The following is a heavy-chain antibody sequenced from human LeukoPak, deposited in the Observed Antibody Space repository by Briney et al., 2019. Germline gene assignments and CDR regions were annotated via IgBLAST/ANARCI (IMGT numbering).Heavy chain of an antibody. Sequence: TSETLSLTCTVSGGSISSYYWSWIRQPAGKGLEWIGRIYTSGSTNYNPSLKSRVTISVDTSKNQLSLKLSSVTAADTSVYYCARVHYYDSSGYYYVPRNLVLYYMDVWGKGTTVTVSS. D-gene: IGHD3-22*01. CDR3: ARVHYYDSSGYYYVPRNLVLYYMDV. V-gene: IGHV4-4*07. CDR1: GGSISSYY. J-gene: IGHJ6*03. CDR2: IYTSGST.